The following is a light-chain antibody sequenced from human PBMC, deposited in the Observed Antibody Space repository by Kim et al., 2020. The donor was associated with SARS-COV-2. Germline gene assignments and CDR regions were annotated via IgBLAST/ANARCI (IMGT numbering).Light chain of an antibody. CDR2: AVS. V-gene: IGLV2-14*01. J-gene: IGLJ1*01. CDR3: SSFTSSATVV. Sequence: QSALTQPASVSGSPGQSITISCTGTSSDVGVYDYVSWYQQHPGKAPKLMIYAVSQRPSGVPDRFSGSKSGNTASLAISVLQPEDEADYYCSSFTSSATVVFGTGTKVTVL. CDR1: SSDVGVYDY.